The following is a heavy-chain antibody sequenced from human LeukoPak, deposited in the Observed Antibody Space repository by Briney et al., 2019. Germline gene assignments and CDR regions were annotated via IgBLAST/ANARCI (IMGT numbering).Heavy chain of an antibody. J-gene: IGHJ4*02. D-gene: IGHD4-17*01. CDR3: AKGATVNPLVFDY. V-gene: IGHV3-23*01. Sequence: PGGSLRLSCAASGFTFTNYAMTWVRQAPGKGLEWVSSISASGVMTYYADSVKGRFTISRDNSKNTLYLQMNSLRAEDTAVYYCAKGATVNPLVFDYWGQGTLVTVSS. CDR2: ISASGVMT. CDR1: GFTFTNYA.